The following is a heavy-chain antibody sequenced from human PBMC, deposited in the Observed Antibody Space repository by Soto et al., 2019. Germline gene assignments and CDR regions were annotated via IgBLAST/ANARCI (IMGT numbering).Heavy chain of an antibody. CDR2: ISGSGGST. Sequence: GGSLRLSCAASGFTFSSYAMSWVRQAPGKGLEWVSAISGSGGSTYYADSVKGRFTISRDNSKNTLYLQMNSLRAEDTAVYYCAKGDPVVSYYYYGMDVWGQGTTVTVSS. CDR3: AKGDPVVSYYYYGMDV. CDR1: GFTFSSYA. V-gene: IGHV3-23*01. J-gene: IGHJ6*02. D-gene: IGHD3-22*01.